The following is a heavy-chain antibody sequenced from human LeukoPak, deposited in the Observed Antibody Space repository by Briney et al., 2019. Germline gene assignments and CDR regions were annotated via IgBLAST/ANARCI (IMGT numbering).Heavy chain of an antibody. J-gene: IGHJ4*02. CDR2: IIPILGIA. Sequence: SVKVSCKASGGTFSSYAISWVRQAPGQGLEWMGRIIPILGIANYAQKFQGRVTITADKSTSTAYMELSSLRSEDTAVYYCAREVNPGLLDYWGPGTLVTVSS. CDR3: AREVNPGLLDY. V-gene: IGHV1-69*04. CDR1: GGTFSSYA. D-gene: IGHD1-14*01.